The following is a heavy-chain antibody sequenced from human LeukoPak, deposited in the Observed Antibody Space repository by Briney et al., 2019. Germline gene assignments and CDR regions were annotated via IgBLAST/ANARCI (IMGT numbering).Heavy chain of an antibody. D-gene: IGHD1-26*01. V-gene: IGHV3-30*04. J-gene: IGHJ4*02. CDR3: AREGGYSGSSPDY. Sequence: GGSLRLSCAASGFTFSGQAMHWVRQAPGKGLEWLAVIAFDGGGKYYADFVKGRFTISRDNSKNTLYLQMNSLRAEDTAVYYCAREGGYSGSSPDYWGQGTLVTVSS. CDR1: GFTFSGQA. CDR2: IAFDGGGK.